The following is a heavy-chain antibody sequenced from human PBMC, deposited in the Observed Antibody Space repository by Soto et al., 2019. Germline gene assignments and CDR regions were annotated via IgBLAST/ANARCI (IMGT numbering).Heavy chain of an antibody. CDR3: ARGYCSSTSCYAGNSDY. J-gene: IGHJ4*02. D-gene: IGHD2-2*01. CDR2: MNPNSGNT. CDR1: GYTFTSYD. Sequence: ASVKVSCKASGYTFTSYDINWARQATGQGLVWMGWMNPNSGNTGYAQKFQGRVTMTRNTSISTAYMELSSLRSEDTAVYYCARGYCSSTSCYAGNSDYWGQGTLVTVSS. V-gene: IGHV1-8*01.